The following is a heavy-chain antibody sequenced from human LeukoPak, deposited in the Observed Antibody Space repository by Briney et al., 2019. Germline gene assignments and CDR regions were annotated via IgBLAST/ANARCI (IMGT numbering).Heavy chain of an antibody. V-gene: IGHV4-4*07. Sequence: SETLSLTCTVSGGSISSYYWSWIRQPAGKGLEWIGRIYTSGSTNYNPSLKSRVTMSVDTSKNQFSLKLSSVTAADTAVYYCASPHIVVVTATPGRAFDIWGQGTMVTVSS. D-gene: IGHD2-21*02. CDR1: GGSISSYY. CDR2: IYTSGST. CDR3: ASPHIVVVTATPGRAFDI. J-gene: IGHJ3*02.